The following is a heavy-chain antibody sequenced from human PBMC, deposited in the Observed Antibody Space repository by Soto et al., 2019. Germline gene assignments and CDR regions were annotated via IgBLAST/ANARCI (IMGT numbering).Heavy chain of an antibody. CDR2: INPSDGST. D-gene: IGHD2-21*01. V-gene: IGHV1-46*03. CDR1: GYTVSTSV. J-gene: IGHJ4*02. CDR3: TRDLGESYFDY. Sequence: GTSVKIASKSSGYTVSTSVIHLVRKAPGQGLEWMAVINPSDGSTTYAQKFRGRVTMTRDTSTSTVYMDLGSLTSEDTAVYFCTRDLGESYFDYWGQGTLVTVSS.